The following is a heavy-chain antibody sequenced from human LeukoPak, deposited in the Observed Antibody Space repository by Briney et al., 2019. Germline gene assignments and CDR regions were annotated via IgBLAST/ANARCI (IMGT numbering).Heavy chain of an antibody. CDR1: GDSLSSNSAT. V-gene: IGHV6-1*01. D-gene: IGHD2-8*01. Sequence: SQTLSLTRAISGDSLSSNSATWNWIRQSPSRGLEWLGRTYYRSNWYNDYALSVKSRITFIPDTSKNQFSLQLNSVTPEDTAVYYCARFGVSDYYFDYWGQGTLVTVSS. CDR3: ARFGVSDYYFDY. CDR2: TYYRSNWYN. J-gene: IGHJ4*02.